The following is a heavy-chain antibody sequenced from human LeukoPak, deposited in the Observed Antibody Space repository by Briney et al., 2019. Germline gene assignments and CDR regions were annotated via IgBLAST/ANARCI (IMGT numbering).Heavy chain of an antibody. CDR1: GFTFSSYC. V-gene: IGHV3-30*02. CDR2: FRVDGSNK. Sequence: GGSLRLSRAAAGFTFSSYCMHWGRRAPGKGVEGGGFFRVDGSNKYYADSVKGRFTVSRDNSKNTLYLQMNSLRAEDTAVYYCAKDRRGVRGYSYGYIDYWGQGTLVTVSS. J-gene: IGHJ4*02. D-gene: IGHD5-18*01. CDR3: AKDRRGVRGYSYGYIDY.